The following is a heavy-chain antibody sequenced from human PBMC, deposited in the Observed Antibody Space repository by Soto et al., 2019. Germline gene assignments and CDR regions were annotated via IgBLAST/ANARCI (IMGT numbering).Heavy chain of an antibody. CDR2: ISAYNGNT. J-gene: IGHJ4*02. V-gene: IGHV1-18*01. CDR1: GYTFTSYG. Sequence: ASVKVSCKASGYTFTSYGISWVRQAPGQGLEWMGWISAYNGNTNYAQKLQGRVTMTTDTSTSTAYMELRSLRSDYTAVYYCASWVVAGGDFDYWGQGTLVTVSS. CDR3: ASWVVAGGDFDY. D-gene: IGHD2-15*01.